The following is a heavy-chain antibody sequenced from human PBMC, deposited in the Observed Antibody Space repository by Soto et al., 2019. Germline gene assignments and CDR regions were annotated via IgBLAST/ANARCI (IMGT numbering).Heavy chain of an antibody. CDR1: GFIFSNHN. CDR2: ITGSSRYI. J-gene: IGHJ6*02. V-gene: IGHV3-21*06. CDR3: ESLVASETVYGMDV. D-gene: IGHD2-2*01. Sequence: DVQLVESGGGLVKPGGSLRLSCAASGFIFSNHNMNWVRQAPGKGLEWVSSITGSSRYIFYADSVKGRFTISRDNAKNMVFLQSNSLRAEDTGVYYCESLVASETVYGMDVWGQGTTVTVSS.